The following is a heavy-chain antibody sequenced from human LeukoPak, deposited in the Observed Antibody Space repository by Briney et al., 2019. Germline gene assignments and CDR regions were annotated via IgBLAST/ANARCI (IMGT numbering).Heavy chain of an antibody. D-gene: IGHD3-10*01. Sequence: SETLSLTCAVSGGSISSGGYSWSWIRQPPGKGLEWIGYIYHSGSTYYNPSLKSRVTISVDRSKNQFSLKLSSVTVADTAVYYCARSYGSGYLDYWGQGTLVTVSS. CDR2: IYHSGST. CDR1: GGSISSGGYS. V-gene: IGHV4-30-2*01. CDR3: ARSYGSGYLDY. J-gene: IGHJ4*02.